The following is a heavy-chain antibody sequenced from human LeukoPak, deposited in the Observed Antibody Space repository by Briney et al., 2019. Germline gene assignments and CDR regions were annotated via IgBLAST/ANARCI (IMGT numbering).Heavy chain of an antibody. CDR2: VTEDGGDS. CDR1: GFTFDDYA. D-gene: IGHD3-22*01. Sequence: GRSLRLSYAASGFTFDDYAMHWVRQAPGKCLEWISLVTEDGGDSNYADSVKGRFTISRDNSKHFLFLQMNSLRTEDTALYYCAKGGSSGFHDYWGQGTLVTVSS. CDR3: AKGGSSGFHDY. J-gene: IGHJ4*02. V-gene: IGHV3-43*02.